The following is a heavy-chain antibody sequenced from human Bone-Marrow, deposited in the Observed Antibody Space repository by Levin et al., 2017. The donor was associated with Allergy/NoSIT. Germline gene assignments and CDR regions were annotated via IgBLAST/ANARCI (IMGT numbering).Heavy chain of an antibody. J-gene: IGHJ4*02. CDR1: GFIFGAYW. CDR3: ARSQFDL. CDR2: INGDGSIM. V-gene: IGHV3-74*01. Sequence: GESLKISCEASGFIFGAYWMLWVRQVPGKGLVWVSRINGDGSIMDYADFVKGRFTISRDNAKNTLYLQMNSLTTDDTAVYYCARSQFDLWGQGTLVTVSS.